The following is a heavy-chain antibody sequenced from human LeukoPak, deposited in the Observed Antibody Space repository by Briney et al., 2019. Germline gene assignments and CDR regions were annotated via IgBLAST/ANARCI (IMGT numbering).Heavy chain of an antibody. V-gene: IGHV3-23*01. J-gene: IGHJ4*02. D-gene: IGHD6-19*01. CDR3: ARGGLGSAFDN. CDR1: GFTFSSYA. CDR2: ISGSGGSA. Sequence: GGSLRLSCAASGFTFSSYALSWVRQAPGKGLECVSAISGSGGSAYSADSLKGRFTISRDNSKNTLYLQINSLRADDTAVFYCARGGLGSAFDNWGQGTLVTVSS.